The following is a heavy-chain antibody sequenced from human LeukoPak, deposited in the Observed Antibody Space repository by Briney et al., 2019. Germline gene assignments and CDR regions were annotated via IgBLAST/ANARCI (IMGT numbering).Heavy chain of an antibody. CDR2: IDSSGGYM. CDR1: GFTFSSYW. J-gene: IGHJ4*02. V-gene: IGHV3-21*06. Sequence: GGSLRLSCAASGFTFSSYWMTWVRQAPGKGLEWVSSIDSSGGYMFYADSVKGRFIISRDNAKDSLYLQMNSLRVEDTAVYYCLRGDRRDYWGQGTLVTVSS. CDR3: LRGDRRDY.